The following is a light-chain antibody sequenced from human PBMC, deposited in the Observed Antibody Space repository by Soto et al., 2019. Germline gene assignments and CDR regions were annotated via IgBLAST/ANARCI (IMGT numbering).Light chain of an antibody. Sequence: QSVLTQPPSVSGAPGQRVTISRTGSSSNIGAGYDVHWYQQLPGTAPKLLIYGNSNRPSRVPDRFSGSKSGTSASLAITGLQAEDEADYYCQSYDSSLSGYVFGTGTKVTVL. CDR3: QSYDSSLSGYV. J-gene: IGLJ1*01. V-gene: IGLV1-40*01. CDR1: SSNIGAGYD. CDR2: GNS.